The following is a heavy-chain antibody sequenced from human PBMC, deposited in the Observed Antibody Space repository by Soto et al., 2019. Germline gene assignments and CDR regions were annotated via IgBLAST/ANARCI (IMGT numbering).Heavy chain of an antibody. J-gene: IGHJ5*02. V-gene: IGHV3-23*01. CDR3: AKGGRITIFGVVRSPFDP. Sequence: EVQLLESGGGLVQPGGSLRLSCAASGFTFSSYAMSWVRQAPGKGLEWVSAISGSGGSTYYTDPGKGRYTISKDNSKNTLYLQMNSLRAEDTAVYYCAKGGRITIFGVVRSPFDPWGQGTLVTVSS. CDR1: GFTFSSYA. D-gene: IGHD3-3*01. CDR2: ISGSGGST.